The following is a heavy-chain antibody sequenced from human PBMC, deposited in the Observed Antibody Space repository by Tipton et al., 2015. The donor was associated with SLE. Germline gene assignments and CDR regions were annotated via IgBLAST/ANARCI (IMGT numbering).Heavy chain of an antibody. CDR1: GTSVSSFY. V-gene: IGHV4-59*02. D-gene: IGHD5-12*01. CDR3: ARRGYSGYFDY. J-gene: IGHJ4*02. CDR2: IHYSGTT. Sequence: GLVKPSETLSLTCAVSGTSVSSFYWSWIRQPPGKGLEWIGYIHYSGTTHDNPSLKSRVTMSVDMSKNQFSLRLTSVTAADTAVYYCARRGYSGYFDYWGQGTLVTVSS.